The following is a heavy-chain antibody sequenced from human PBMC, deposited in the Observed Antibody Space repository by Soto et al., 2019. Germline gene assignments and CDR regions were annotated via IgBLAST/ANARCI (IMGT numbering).Heavy chain of an antibody. D-gene: IGHD3-22*01. CDR3: ASSGIVGREVNTWFDP. CDR2: ISYRGST. J-gene: IGHJ5*02. Sequence: SETLSLTCTFSAGSITTSYWSWIRQPLGKALEWIGYISYRGSTNYNPSLKSRLTISIDTSKSQISLKLTSMTTADTAVYYCASSGIVGREVNTWFDPWGQGTLVTAPQ. V-gene: IGHV4-59*01. CDR1: AGSITTSY.